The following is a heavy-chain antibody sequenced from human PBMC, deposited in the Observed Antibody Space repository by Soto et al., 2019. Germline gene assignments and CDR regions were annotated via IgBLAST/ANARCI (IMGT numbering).Heavy chain of an antibody. J-gene: IGHJ4*02. V-gene: IGHV3-21*01. CDR3: AREALELRPYYFDY. D-gene: IGHD1-7*01. CDR2: ISSSSSYI. Sequence: GGSLRLSCAASGFTFSSYSMNWVRQAPGKGLEWVSSISSSSSYIYYADSVKGRFTISRDNAKNSLYLQMNSLRAEDTAVYYCAREALELRPYYFDYWGQGTLVTVSS. CDR1: GFTFSSYS.